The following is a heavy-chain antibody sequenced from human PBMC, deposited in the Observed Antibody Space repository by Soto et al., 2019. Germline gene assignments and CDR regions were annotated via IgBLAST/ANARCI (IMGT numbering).Heavy chain of an antibody. CDR1: GYTFSDFD. CDR2: MNAKSGDT. D-gene: IGHD3-16*01. Sequence: QAHLEQSGAELKRPGASVKVSCKASGYTFSDFDINWLRQASGQGPEWMGWMNAKSGDTFFAQRFQGKLNMTWDTSLSPAYMEVGSLTSDDTAIYYCARGNPFNYAGFDVWGQGTTVAVSS. V-gene: IGHV1-8*01. J-gene: IGHJ6*02. CDR3: ARGNPFNYAGFDV.